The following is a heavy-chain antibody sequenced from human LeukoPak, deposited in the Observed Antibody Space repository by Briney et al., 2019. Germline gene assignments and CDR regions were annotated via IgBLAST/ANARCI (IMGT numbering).Heavy chain of an antibody. Sequence: SGGSLRLSCAASGFTFSSYAMSWVRQAPGKGLEWVSAISGSGGSTYYADSVKGRFTISRDNSKNTLYLQTNSLRAEDTAVYYCAKDSGIVVVPAADDYWGQGTLVTVSS. CDR3: AKDSGIVVVPAADDY. J-gene: IGHJ4*02. CDR2: ISGSGGST. D-gene: IGHD2-2*01. V-gene: IGHV3-23*01. CDR1: GFTFSSYA.